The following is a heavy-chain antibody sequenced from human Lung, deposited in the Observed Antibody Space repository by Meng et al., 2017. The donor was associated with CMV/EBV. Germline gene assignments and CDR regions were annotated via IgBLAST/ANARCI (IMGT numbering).Heavy chain of an antibody. CDR2: IKSKTDGGTT. Sequence: FSFNNAWTSCVRQAPGNGPEWIGHIKSKTDGGTTDYAAHVKGRFTISRDDSKNTLYLQMNSLKTEDTAVYYCTTAPGYYHTSPFDYWGQGTLVTVSS. J-gene: IGHJ4*02. CDR1: FSFNNAW. CDR3: TTAPGYYHTSPFDY. V-gene: IGHV3-15*01. D-gene: IGHD3-3*01.